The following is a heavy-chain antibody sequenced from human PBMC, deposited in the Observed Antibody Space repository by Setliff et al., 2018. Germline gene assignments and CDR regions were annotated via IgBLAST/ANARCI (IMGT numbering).Heavy chain of an antibody. CDR2: IWHDGSIQ. V-gene: IGHV3-33*03. Sequence: LSLSCATSGFTLSRHAIHWVRQSPGRGLEWVAVIWHDGSIQYYTDSVKGRFTISRDNAKNSLYLQMNSLRAEDTAVYYCVPGIATAGKVSWGQGTLVTVSS. D-gene: IGHD6-13*01. J-gene: IGHJ5*02. CDR1: GFTLSRHA. CDR3: VPGIATAGKVS.